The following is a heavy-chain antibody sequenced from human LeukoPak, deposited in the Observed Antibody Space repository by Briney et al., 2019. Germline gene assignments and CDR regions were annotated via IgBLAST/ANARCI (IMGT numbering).Heavy chain of an antibody. V-gene: IGHV4-59*01. D-gene: IGHD3-9*01. J-gene: IGHJ3*02. Sequence: SETLSLTCTVSGSSISSYYWSWIRQPPGKGLEWIGYIYYSGSTNYNPSLKSRVTISVDTSKNQFSLKLSSVTAADTAVYYCARQFRYYDILTGYYSDAFDIWGQGTMVTVSS. CDR2: IYYSGST. CDR1: GSSISSYY. CDR3: ARQFRYYDILTGYYSDAFDI.